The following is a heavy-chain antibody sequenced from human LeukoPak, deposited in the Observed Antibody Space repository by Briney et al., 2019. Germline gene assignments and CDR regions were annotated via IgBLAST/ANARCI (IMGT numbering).Heavy chain of an antibody. CDR1: GGSFSGYY. Sequence: PSETLSLTCAVYGGSFSGYYWSWIRQPPGKGLEWSGEINHSGSTNYNPSLKSRVTISVDTSKNQFSLKLSSVTAADTAVYYCARRGYYYGSGRRGWFDPWGQGTLVTVSS. CDR2: INHSGST. CDR3: ARRGYYYGSGRRGWFDP. J-gene: IGHJ5*02. D-gene: IGHD3-10*01. V-gene: IGHV4-34*01.